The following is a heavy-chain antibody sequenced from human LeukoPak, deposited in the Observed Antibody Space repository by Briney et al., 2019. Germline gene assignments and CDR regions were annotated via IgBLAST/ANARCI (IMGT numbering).Heavy chain of an antibody. D-gene: IGHD2-2*01. J-gene: IGHJ4*02. CDR2: ISGTTGVT. CDR3: VQDIVVVPAALLPQTDY. V-gene: IGHV3-23*01. Sequence: GGSLRLSCAVSGFTFKNFGMTWVRQAPGKGLEWVAGISGTTGVTYYADSVTGRFTISRDNFKNTLYLQMNSLRAEDTAVYYCVQDIVVVPAALLPQTDYWGQGTLVTVSS. CDR1: GFTFKNFG.